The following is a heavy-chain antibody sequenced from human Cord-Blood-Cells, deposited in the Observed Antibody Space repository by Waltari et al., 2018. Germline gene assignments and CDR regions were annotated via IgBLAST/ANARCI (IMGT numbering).Heavy chain of an antibody. CDR3: ARVLSSSWYPDAFDI. CDR2: IYYSGST. J-gene: IGHJ3*02. Sequence: YIYYSGSTYYNPSLKSRVTISVDTSKNQFSLKLSSVTAADTAVYYCARVLSSSWYPDAFDIWGQGTMVTVSS. D-gene: IGHD6-13*01. V-gene: IGHV4-31*02.